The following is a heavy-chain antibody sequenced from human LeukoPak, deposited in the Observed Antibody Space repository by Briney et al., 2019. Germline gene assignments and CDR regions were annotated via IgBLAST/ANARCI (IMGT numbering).Heavy chain of an antibody. V-gene: IGHV3-72*01. D-gene: IGHD3-10*01. J-gene: IGHJ4*02. CDR2: TRNKADNYTT. CDR3: ALDSGLSY. Sequence: GGSLRLSCAAPGFSFSDHYMDWVRQAPGKGLEWVGRTRNKADNYTTEYAASVKGRFTISRDDSKKSLYLQMNSLKTEDTAVYYCALDSGLSYWGQGALVTVSS. CDR1: GFSFSDHY.